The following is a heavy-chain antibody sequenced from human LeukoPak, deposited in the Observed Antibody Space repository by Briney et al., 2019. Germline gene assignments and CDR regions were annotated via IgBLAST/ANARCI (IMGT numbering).Heavy chain of an antibody. CDR1: GDTYSSYG. V-gene: IGHV1-69*04. J-gene: IGHJ4*02. CDR3: ARDGGNSGYDWDYFDY. Sequence: EASVKVSCKTSGDTYSSYGISWVRQAPGQGLEWMGRIIPILGITKDAQKFQGRVTMTRDTSTSTVYMELSSLRSEDTAVYYCARDGGNSGYDWDYFDYWGQGTLVTVSS. D-gene: IGHD5-12*01. CDR2: IIPILGIT.